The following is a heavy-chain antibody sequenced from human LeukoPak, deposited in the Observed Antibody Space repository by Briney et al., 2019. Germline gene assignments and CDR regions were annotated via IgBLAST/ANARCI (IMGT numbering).Heavy chain of an antibody. CDR3: AKSIAARGGIFDP. Sequence: PSETLSLTCAVYGGSFSGYYWSWVRQAPGKGLEWVANIKQDGSEKYYVDSVKGRFTISRDNAKNSLYLQMNSLRAEDTAVYYCAKSIAARGGIFDPWGQGTLVTVSS. CDR2: IKQDGSEK. V-gene: IGHV3-7*01. D-gene: IGHD6-6*01. J-gene: IGHJ5*02. CDR1: GGSFSGYY.